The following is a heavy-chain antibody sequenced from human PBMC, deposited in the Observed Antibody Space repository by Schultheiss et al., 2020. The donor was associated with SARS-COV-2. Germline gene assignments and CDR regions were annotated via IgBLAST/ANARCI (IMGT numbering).Heavy chain of an antibody. Sequence: GESLKISCAACGVTLSSNDMHWVRQGTGKGLQWVSGNNTAGDTDYRGSVKGQFTISRDWSKGTLYLQINSLKTEDTAMYYCARQYCSGGSCYTPLSYWGQGTLVTVSS. J-gene: IGHJ4*02. V-gene: IGHV3-13*03. CDR2: NNTAGDT. CDR1: GVTLSSND. D-gene: IGHD2-15*01. CDR3: ARQYCSGGSCYTPLSY.